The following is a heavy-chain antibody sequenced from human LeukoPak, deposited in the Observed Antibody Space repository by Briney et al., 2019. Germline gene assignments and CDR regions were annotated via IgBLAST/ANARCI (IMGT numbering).Heavy chain of an antibody. J-gene: IGHJ4*02. V-gene: IGHV1-46*01. D-gene: IGHD5-18*01. CDR1: GYTFTRYY. CDR3: ARGSSGYSYDYFDF. CDR2: INPSGGST. Sequence: ASVKVSCKASGYTFTRYYMHWVRQAPGQGREWMGLINPSGGSTNYAQKFQGRVTMTRDTSTSTVYMDVSSLRSEDTAVYFCARGSSGYSYDYFDFWGQGTLVTVSS.